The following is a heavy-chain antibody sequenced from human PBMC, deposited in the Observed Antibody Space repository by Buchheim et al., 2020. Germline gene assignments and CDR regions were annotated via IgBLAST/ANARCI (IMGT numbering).Heavy chain of an antibody. CDR1: GGSINRGGYY. CDR2: IYYTGAT. D-gene: IGHD4-11*01. V-gene: IGHV4-31*03. J-gene: IGHJ6*02. Sequence: QMQLQESGPGLVKPLQTLSLTCTVSGGSINRGGYYWSWIRQHSVRGLEWIGYIYYTGATYYSTSLKSRVSILVDMSKNQFSLRVNSVTAADTAVYFCARDGYNNFGEYFAMDVWGQGT. CDR3: ARDGYNNFGEYFAMDV.